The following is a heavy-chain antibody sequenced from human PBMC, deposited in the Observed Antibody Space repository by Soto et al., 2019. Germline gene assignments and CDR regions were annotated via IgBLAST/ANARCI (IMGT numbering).Heavy chain of an antibody. D-gene: IGHD6-19*01. CDR3: ARGWGQWLVPFDY. J-gene: IGHJ4*02. CDR2: IIPILGIA. CDR1: GGTFSSYT. V-gene: IGHV1-69*02. Sequence: QVQLVQSGAEVKKPGSSVKVSCKASGGTFSSYTISWVRQAPGQGLEWMGRIIPILGIANYAQKFQGRVTITADKSTSTAYMELSSLRSEDTAGYYCARGWGQWLVPFDYWGQGTLVTVSS.